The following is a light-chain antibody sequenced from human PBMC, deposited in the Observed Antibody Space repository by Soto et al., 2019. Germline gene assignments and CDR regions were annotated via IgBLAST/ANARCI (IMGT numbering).Light chain of an antibody. CDR3: QQRSNSPLT. CDR1: QSVSSY. Sequence: EIVLTQSPATLSLSPGERATLSCRASQSVSSYLAWYQQKPGQAPRLLIYDASNRATGIPARFSCSGSGTDFTLTISSLEPEDFAVYYCQQRSNSPLTFGGGTKVEIK. CDR2: DAS. V-gene: IGKV3-11*01. J-gene: IGKJ4*01.